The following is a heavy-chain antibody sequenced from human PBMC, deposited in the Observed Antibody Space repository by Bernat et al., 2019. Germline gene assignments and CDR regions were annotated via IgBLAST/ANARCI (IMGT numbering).Heavy chain of an antibody. V-gene: IGHV3-13*04. CDR3: GRSPPNHRNNDGGAFDF. D-gene: IGHD1-1*01. Sequence: EVQLVESGGGLVQPGGSLRLSCAASGFTFSSYDMHWVRQATGKGLEWVSAIGTAGDTYYPGSVMGRFTISRENDKKYLYLQMISLRAGDTAVYYCGRSPPNHRNNDGGAFDFWGQGTMVTVSS. CDR2: IGTAGDT. J-gene: IGHJ3*01. CDR1: GFTFSSYD.